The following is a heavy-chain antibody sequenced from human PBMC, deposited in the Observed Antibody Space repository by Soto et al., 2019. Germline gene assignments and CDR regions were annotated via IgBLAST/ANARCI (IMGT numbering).Heavy chain of an antibody. V-gene: IGHV3-23*01. CDR2: ISGSGGST. D-gene: IGHD2-15*01. CDR3: AKERGIVVVVGVVFEY. J-gene: IGHJ4*02. CDR1: GFTFRSYA. Sequence: GGSLRLSCAASGFTFRSYAMSWVRQAPGKGLEWVSAISGSGGSTYYADSVKGRFTISRDNSKNTLYLQMNSLRAEDTAVYYCAKERGIVVVVGVVFEYWGKGTLVTVCS.